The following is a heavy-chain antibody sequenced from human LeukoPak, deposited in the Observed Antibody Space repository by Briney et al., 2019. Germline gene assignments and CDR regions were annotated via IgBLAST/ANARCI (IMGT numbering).Heavy chain of an antibody. D-gene: IGHD4-23*01. J-gene: IGHJ4*02. CDR2: IYSSGST. V-gene: IGHV4-4*07. Sequence: SETLSLTCTVSGGSINSYYWSWIRQPAGKGLEWIGRIYSSGSTNYNPSLKSRVSMSVDTSKNQFSLKLTSVTAADTAVYYCARGGKATVVTMWGQGIVDSVSS. CDR1: GGSINSYY. CDR3: ARGGKATVVTM.